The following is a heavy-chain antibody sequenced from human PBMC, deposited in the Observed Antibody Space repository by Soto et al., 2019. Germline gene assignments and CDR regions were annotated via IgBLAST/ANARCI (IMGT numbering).Heavy chain of an antibody. V-gene: IGHV1-8*01. D-gene: IGHD3-3*01. CDR1: GYTFTSYD. CDR2: MKPHSGDT. Sequence: QVQLVQSGAEVKKPGASVKVSCKASGYTFTSYDINWVRQATGQGLEWMGWMKPHSGDTAYAQKFQGRVTVTRNTSINTAYMELSSLRSEDTAVYYCVREIWFTISAADIRNQPNGYYPMDVCGKGTTVSVSS. J-gene: IGHJ6*03. CDR3: VREIWFTISAADIRNQPNGYYPMDV.